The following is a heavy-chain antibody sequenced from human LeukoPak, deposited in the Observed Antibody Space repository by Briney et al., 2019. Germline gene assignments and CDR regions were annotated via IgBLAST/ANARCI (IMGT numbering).Heavy chain of an antibody. CDR1: GYTFTGYY. D-gene: IGHD2-2*02. J-gene: IGHJ3*02. V-gene: IGHV1-2*02. CDR3: AREWCSSTSCYMGEDAFDI. Sequence: GASVKVSCKASGYTFTGYYMHWLRQAPGQGLEWMGWINPNSGGTNYAQKFQGRVTMTRDTSISTAYMELSGLRSDDTAVYYCAREWCSSTSCYMGEDAFDIWGQGTMVTVSS. CDR2: INPNSGGT.